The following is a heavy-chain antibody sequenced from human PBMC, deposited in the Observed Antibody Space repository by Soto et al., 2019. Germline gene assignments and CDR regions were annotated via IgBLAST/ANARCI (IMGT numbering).Heavy chain of an antibody. J-gene: IGHJ5*02. D-gene: IGHD3-3*01. CDR2: IYPGDSDT. V-gene: IGHV5-51*01. CDR1: GYSFTSYW. Sequence: GESLKISCKGSGYSFTSYWIGWVRQMPGKGLEWMGIIYPGDSDTRYSPSFQGQVTISADKSISTAYLQWSSLKASDTAMYYCAMVSSIFGVETNWFDPWGQGTLVTVSS. CDR3: AMVSSIFGVETNWFDP.